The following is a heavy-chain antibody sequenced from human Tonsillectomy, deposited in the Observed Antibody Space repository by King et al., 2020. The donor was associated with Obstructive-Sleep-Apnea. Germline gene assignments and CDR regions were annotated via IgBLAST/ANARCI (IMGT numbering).Heavy chain of an antibody. J-gene: IGHJ4*02. V-gene: IGHV3-7*01. CDR2: IKKDGSEK. Sequence: VQLVESGGGLVQPGGSLRLSCTDSGISFSNYWMTWVRQAPGKGLEWVANIKKDGSEKYYVDAVNGRFTISRDNAKNSLFLQMNSLRGEDTAVYFCALITGSDYWGQGTMVTVSS. CDR1: GISFSNYW. CDR3: ALITGSDY. D-gene: IGHD1-1*01.